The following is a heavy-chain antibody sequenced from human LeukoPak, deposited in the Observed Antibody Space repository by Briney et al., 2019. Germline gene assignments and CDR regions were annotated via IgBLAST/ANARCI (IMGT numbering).Heavy chain of an antibody. V-gene: IGHV3-66*04. CDR2: IYGVDNT. D-gene: IGHD5/OR15-5a*01. J-gene: IGHJ3*02. Sequence: GGSLRLSCAVSGVTVTTNYMNWVRQAPGKGLEWVSLIYGVDNTYYADSVKGRFTISRDNSKNTLFLQMNSLRDDTAVYYCVRPRKSKAFNIWGQGTMVTVSS. CDR1: GVTVTTNY. CDR3: VRPRKSKAFNI.